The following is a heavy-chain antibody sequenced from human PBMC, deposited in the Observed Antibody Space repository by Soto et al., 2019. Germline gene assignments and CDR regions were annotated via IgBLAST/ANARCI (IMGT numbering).Heavy chain of an antibody. D-gene: IGHD3-9*01. CDR2: ISSSRSTI. CDR3: ARSMTGYYFFDY. J-gene: IGHJ4*02. Sequence: XGSLRLSCAAAGFTFSSYSMNWVRQAPGKGLEWVSYISSSRSTIYYADSVKGRFTISRDNAKNSLYLQMNSLTDEDTAVYYCARSMTGYYFFDYWGQGTLVTVS. V-gene: IGHV3-48*02. CDR1: GFTFSSYS.